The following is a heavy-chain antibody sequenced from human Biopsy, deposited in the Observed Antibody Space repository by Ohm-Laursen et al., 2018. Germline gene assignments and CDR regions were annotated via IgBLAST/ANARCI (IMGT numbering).Heavy chain of an antibody. D-gene: IGHD3-10*01. CDR1: GDSIATFNYY. CDR2: IFYSGTT. CDR3: ARIYFYGLGSSDYFFDS. J-gene: IGHJ4*02. Sequence: GTLSLTCPVSGDSIATFNYYWGWVRQPPGKGLEWLATIFYSGTTYFSRTLESRLTISQDTSSNQFSLRLKYVTAADTGVYYCARIYFYGLGSSDYFFDSWGQGTSVTVSS. V-gene: IGHV4-39*01.